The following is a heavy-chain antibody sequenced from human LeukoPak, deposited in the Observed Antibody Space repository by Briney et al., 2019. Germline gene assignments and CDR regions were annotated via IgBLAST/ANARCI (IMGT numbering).Heavy chain of an antibody. J-gene: IGHJ4*02. Sequence: GGSLRLSCAASGFTLSNYWMHWVRQAPGKGLVWVSHINSDGSRTNYAASVKGRFTISRDNAKNTLYLQMNSLRAEDTAVYYYARQPDYWGPGTLVTVSS. CDR2: INSDGSRT. D-gene: IGHD1-14*01. V-gene: IGHV3-74*01. CDR1: GFTLSNYW. CDR3: ARQPDY.